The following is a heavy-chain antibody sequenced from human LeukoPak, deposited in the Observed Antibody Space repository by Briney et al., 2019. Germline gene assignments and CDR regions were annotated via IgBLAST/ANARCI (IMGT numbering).Heavy chain of an antibody. CDR3: ARAMFGELLYGLY. J-gene: IGHJ4*02. V-gene: IGHV3-30*19. CDR1: RFTFSNYG. D-gene: IGHD3-10*02. Sequence: GGSLRLSCAASRFTFSNYGFHWARQAPGKGLEWVAVISYDGSKKYFADSVKGRFTISRDNSRNTLSLQMNSLRPEDTAVYYCARAMFGELLYGLYWGQGTLVIVSS. CDR2: ISYDGSKK.